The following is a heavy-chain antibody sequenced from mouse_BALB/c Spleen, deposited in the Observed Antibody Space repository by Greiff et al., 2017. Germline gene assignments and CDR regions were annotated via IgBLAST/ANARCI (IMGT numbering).Heavy chain of an antibody. Sequence: EVQLVESGPELVKPGASVKMSCKASGYTFTSYVMHWVKQKPGQGLEWIGYINPYNDGTKYNEKFKGKATLTSDKSSSTAYMELSSLTTEDSAVYYCARVITTARYYYAMDYWGQGTSVTVSS. CDR2: INPYNDGT. CDR1: GYTFTSYV. CDR3: ARVITTARYYYAMDY. J-gene: IGHJ4*01. D-gene: IGHD1-2*01. V-gene: IGHV1-14*01.